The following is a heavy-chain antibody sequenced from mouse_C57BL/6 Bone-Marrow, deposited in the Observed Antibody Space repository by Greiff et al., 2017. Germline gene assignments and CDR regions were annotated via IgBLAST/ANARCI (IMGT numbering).Heavy chain of an antibody. D-gene: IGHD1-1*01. V-gene: IGHV1-64*01. Sequence: QVQLQQPGAELVKPGASVKLSCKASGYTFTSYWMHWVKQRPGQGLEWIGMIHPNSGSTNYNEKFKSKATLTVDKTSSTAYMQLSSLTSEDSAVYYCASHYDGSSLYDYAMDYWGQGTSVTVSS. CDR1: GYTFTSYW. CDR3: ASHYDGSSLYDYAMDY. CDR2: IHPNSGST. J-gene: IGHJ4*01.